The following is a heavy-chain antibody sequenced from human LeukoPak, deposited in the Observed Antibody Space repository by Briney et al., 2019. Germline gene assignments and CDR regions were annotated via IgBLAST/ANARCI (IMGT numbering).Heavy chain of an antibody. CDR3: ARVVRGGGLDQGYCSGGSCPTQDWFDP. CDR1: GYTFTSYY. V-gene: IGHV1-46*01. Sequence: PLASVKVSCKASGYTFTSYYMHWVRQAPGQGLEWVGIINPSGGSTSYAQKFQGRVTMTRDMSTSTVYMELSSLRSEDTAVYYCARVVRGGGLDQGYCSGGSCPTQDWFDPWGQGTLVTVSS. D-gene: IGHD2-15*01. J-gene: IGHJ5*02. CDR2: INPSGGST.